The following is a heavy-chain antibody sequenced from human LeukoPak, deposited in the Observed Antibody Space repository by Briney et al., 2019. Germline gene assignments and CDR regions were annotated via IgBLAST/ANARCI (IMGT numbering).Heavy chain of an antibody. V-gene: IGHV3-23*01. Sequence: GGSLRLSFAASGFTFSSYAMSWVRQAPGKGLEWVSAISGSGGSTYYADSVKGRFTISRDNSKNTLYLQMNSLRAEDTAVYYCAKSSSPALRYFDWYRGGDYFDYWGQGTLVTVSS. CDR2: ISGSGGST. CDR1: GFTFSSYA. J-gene: IGHJ4*02. D-gene: IGHD3-9*01. CDR3: AKSSSPALRYFDWYRGGDYFDY.